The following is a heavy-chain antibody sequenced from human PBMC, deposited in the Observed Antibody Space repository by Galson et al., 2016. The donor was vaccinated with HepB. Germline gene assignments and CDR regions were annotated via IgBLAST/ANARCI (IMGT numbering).Heavy chain of an antibody. V-gene: IGHV3-30-3*01. CDR3: AVPYNDFWSGYYDVYFDY. J-gene: IGHJ4*02. CDR1: GFIFNNYP. Sequence: SLRLSCAASGFIFNNYPMHWVRQAPGKGLEWVAVISYDGSNKYYADSVKGRVTISRDNSKNTLYLQMNSLGAEDTAVYYCAVPYNDFWSGYYDVYFDYWGQGTLVAVSS. CDR2: ISYDGSNK. D-gene: IGHD3-3*01.